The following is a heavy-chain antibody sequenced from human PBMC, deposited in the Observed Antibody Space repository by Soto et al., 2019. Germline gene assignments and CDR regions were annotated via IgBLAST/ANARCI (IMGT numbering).Heavy chain of an antibody. Sequence: ASVKVSCKASGYTFTSYGISWVRQAPGRGLEWMGWISAYNGNTNYAQKLQGRVTMTTDTSTSTAYMELRSLRSDDTAVYYCARDRYSGSYCHYWGQGTLVTVSS. CDR1: GYTFTSYG. J-gene: IGHJ4*02. V-gene: IGHV1-18*04. CDR3: ARDRYSGSYCHY. D-gene: IGHD1-26*01. CDR2: ISAYNGNT.